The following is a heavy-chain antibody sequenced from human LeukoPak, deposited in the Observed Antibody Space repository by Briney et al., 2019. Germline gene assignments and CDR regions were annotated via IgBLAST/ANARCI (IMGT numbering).Heavy chain of an antibody. J-gene: IGHJ4*02. CDR1: GGSISRGSYY. Sequence: SETLSLTCIVSGGSISRGSYYWSWIRQPAGKGLEWMGRIYNSGSTNYNPSLKSRVTISVDTSKNQFSLRLNSVTAADTAVYYCARGFEGSFTILDYWGQRTLVTVSS. V-gene: IGHV4-61*02. D-gene: IGHD3-3*01. CDR3: ARGFEGSFTILDY. CDR2: IYNSGST.